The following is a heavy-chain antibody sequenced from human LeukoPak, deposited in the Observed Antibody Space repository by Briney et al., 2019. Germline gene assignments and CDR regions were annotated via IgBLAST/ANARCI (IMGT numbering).Heavy chain of an antibody. CDR1: GFTFSSYW. CDR2: IKQDGSEK. Sequence: PGGSLRLSCAASGFTFSSYWMSWVRQAPGKGLEWVANIKQDGSEKYYVDSVKGRFTISGDNAKNSLYLQMNSLRAEDTAVYYCARGTYYVPTGAFDIWGQGTMVTVSS. CDR3: ARGTYYVPTGAFDI. J-gene: IGHJ3*02. V-gene: IGHV3-7*01. D-gene: IGHD3-10*02.